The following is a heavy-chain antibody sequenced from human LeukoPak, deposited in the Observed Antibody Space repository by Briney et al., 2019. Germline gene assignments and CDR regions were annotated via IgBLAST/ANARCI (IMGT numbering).Heavy chain of an antibody. CDR2: ISDDGNSD. CDR3: ARGSAPAGTYHLDC. V-gene: IGHV3-30-3*01. Sequence: GGSLRLSCAASGFTFSNYAMLWVRQPPGKGPERGAVISDDGNSDHYADSVKGRFTLSRDNSTNTLSLQMNSLRGEDTAVYYCARGSAPAGTYHLDCWGQGTLVTVSS. CDR1: GFTFSNYA. D-gene: IGHD6-25*01. J-gene: IGHJ4*02.